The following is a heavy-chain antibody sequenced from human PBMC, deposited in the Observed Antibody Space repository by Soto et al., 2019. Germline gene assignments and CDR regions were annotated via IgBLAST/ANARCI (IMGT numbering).Heavy chain of an antibody. J-gene: IGHJ5*02. D-gene: IGHD3-10*01. Sequence: GGSLRLSCAASGFTFSSYGMHWVRQAPGKGLEWVAVIWYDGSNKYYADSVKGRFTISRDNSKNTLYLQMNSLRAEDTAVYYCARDRYYYGSGSHWWGNWFDPWGQGTLVTVSS. V-gene: IGHV3-33*01. CDR3: ARDRYYYGSGSHWWGNWFDP. CDR1: GFTFSSYG. CDR2: IWYDGSNK.